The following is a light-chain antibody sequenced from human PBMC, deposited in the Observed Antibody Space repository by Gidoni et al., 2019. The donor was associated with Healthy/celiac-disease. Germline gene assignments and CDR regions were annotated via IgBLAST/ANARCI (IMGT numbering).Light chain of an antibody. Sequence: QSVLTQPPSVSGAPGQRVTISCTGSSSNIGAGYDVPWYQQLPATAPKLLLYGNSNRPSGVPDRFSGSKSGTSASLAITGLQAEDEADYYCQSYDSSLSGVVFGGGTKLTVL. J-gene: IGLJ2*01. CDR3: QSYDSSLSGVV. CDR1: SSNIGAGYD. V-gene: IGLV1-40*01. CDR2: GNS.